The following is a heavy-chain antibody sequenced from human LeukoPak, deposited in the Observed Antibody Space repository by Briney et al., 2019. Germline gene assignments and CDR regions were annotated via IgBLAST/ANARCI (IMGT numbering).Heavy chain of an antibody. D-gene: IGHD2-2*01. J-gene: IGHJ4*02. CDR1: GFTFSSYS. V-gene: IGHV3-64*01. CDR2: ISSNGGST. Sequence: GGSLRLSCAASGFTFSSYSMHWVRQAPGKGLEYVSAISSNGGSTYYANSVKGRFTISRDNSKNTLYLQMNSLRAEDTALYYCAKVAVPTSCCLLDYWGQGTLVTVSS. CDR3: AKVAVPTSCCLLDY.